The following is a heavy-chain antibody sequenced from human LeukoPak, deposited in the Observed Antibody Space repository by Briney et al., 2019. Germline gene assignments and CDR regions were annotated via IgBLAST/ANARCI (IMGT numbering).Heavy chain of an antibody. CDR3: ASSGSYRFDY. Sequence: GGSLRLSRAVSGISVSNIYMSWVRQAPGKGLEWVSHITASGTAMFYADSVKGRFTISKDNAKNSLYLQMNSLRDEDTAVYYCASSGSYRFDYWGQGTLVTVSS. J-gene: IGHJ4*02. CDR1: GISVSNIY. CDR2: ITASGTAM. D-gene: IGHD1-26*01. V-gene: IGHV3-11*04.